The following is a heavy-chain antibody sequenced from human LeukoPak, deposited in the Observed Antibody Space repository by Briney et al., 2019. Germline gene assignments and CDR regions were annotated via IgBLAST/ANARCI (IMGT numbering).Heavy chain of an antibody. CDR3: ARIGHDSSGYYLSLAFDI. J-gene: IGHJ3*02. V-gene: IGHV4-31*03. Sequence: SETLSLTCTVSGGSFSSGGYYWSWIRQHPGKGLEWIGYIYYSGSTYYNPSLKSRVTISVDTSKNQFSLKLSSVTAADTAVYYCARIGHDSSGYYLSLAFDIWGQGTMVTVSS. CDR1: GGSFSSGGYY. CDR2: IYYSGST. D-gene: IGHD3-22*01.